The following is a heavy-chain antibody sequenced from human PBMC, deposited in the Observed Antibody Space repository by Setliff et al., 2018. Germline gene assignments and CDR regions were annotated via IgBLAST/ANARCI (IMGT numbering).Heavy chain of an antibody. CDR1: GYIFNNYF. CDR2: INPRAGTT. D-gene: IGHD4-17*01. J-gene: IGHJ4*02. Sequence: ASVKVSCKASGYIFNNYFLHWVRQAPGQGLEWMGIINPRAGTTSYAQKLQGRVIMTRNTSTSTVYMEVSRLRSEDTAVYHCARESVEMTTSTRSGFDYWGQGTLVTVSS. V-gene: IGHV1-46*02. CDR3: ARESVEMTTSTRSGFDY.